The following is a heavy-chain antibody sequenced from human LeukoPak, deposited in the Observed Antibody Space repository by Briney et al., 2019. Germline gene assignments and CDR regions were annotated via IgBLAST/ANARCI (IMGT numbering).Heavy chain of an antibody. V-gene: IGHV3-43*02. CDR2: ISGDGGST. Sequence: PGGSLRLSCAASGFTFDDYAMHWVCQAPGKGLEWVSLISGDGGSTYYADSVKGRFTISRDNSKNSLYLQMNSLRTEDTALYYCAKDIRWRIVVVVAASHYYYMDVWGKETTVTVSS. CDR3: AKDIRWRIVVVVAASHYYYMDV. D-gene: IGHD2-15*01. J-gene: IGHJ6*03. CDR1: GFTFDDYA.